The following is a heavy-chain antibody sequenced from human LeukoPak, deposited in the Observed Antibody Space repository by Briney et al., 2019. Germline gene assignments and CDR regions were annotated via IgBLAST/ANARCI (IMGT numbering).Heavy chain of an antibody. Sequence: SGGSLRLSCAASGFTLSPCSMNWVCQAPPKGLEWVSSISSSSNYIYYADSLKGRFTISRDNTKNSLYLQMNSLRAEDAAVYYCARADSSYLDYWGQGTLVTVSS. CDR3: ARADSSYLDY. CDR2: ISSSSNYI. J-gene: IGHJ4*02. V-gene: IGHV3-21*01. D-gene: IGHD4-11*01. CDR1: GFTLSPCS.